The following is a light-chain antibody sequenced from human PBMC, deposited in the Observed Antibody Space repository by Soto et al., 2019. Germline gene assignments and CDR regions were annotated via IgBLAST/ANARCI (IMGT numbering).Light chain of an antibody. Sequence: DIQMTQSPATLSASVGDRVTITCRASQSISSWLAWYQQKPGKVPKLLIDDASSLETGVPSRFSGSGSGTDFTLTISRLQPDDFAIYYCQQYNTYPWTFGQGTKVEIK. CDR1: QSISSW. CDR2: DAS. CDR3: QQYNTYPWT. J-gene: IGKJ1*01. V-gene: IGKV1-5*01.